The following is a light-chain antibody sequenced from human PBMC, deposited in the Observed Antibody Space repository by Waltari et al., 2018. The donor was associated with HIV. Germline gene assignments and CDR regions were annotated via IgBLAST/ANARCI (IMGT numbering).Light chain of an antibody. CDR2: NNS. CDR1: NSNIGSRT. CDR3: AAWDDSVRGRVV. V-gene: IGLV1-44*01. J-gene: IGLJ2*01. Sequence: QSVLTQPPSASGTPGQRVTISCSGSNSNIGSRTVNWYQQFSGTAPKLLIYNNSQRPAWVPDRFSGSKSGTSASLAISGLQSEDEAGYYCAAWDDSVRGRVVFGGGTKLTVL.